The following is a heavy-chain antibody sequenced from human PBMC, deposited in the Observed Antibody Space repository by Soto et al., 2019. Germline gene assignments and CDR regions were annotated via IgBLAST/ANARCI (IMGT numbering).Heavy chain of an antibody. V-gene: IGHV3-30*03. CDR2: VSHDGRNT. CDR1: GFTFSDYA. J-gene: IGHJ4*02. D-gene: IGHD3-3*01. CDR3: ARDKLDLRFLEWSYYFDF. Sequence: PGGSLRLSCAASGFTFSDYAMHWVRQAPGKGLEWVAVVSHDGRNTHYADSVKGRFTISRDNSKNTLYLQMNSLRAEDTAVYYCARDKLDLRFLEWSYYFDFWGQGTLVTVSS.